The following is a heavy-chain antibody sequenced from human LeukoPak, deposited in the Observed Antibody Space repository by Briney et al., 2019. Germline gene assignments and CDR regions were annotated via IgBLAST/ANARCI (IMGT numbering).Heavy chain of an antibody. J-gene: IGHJ4*02. D-gene: IGHD6-19*01. Sequence: GGSLRLSCAASGFTFSSYDMHWVRQATGKGREWVSAIGTAGDTYYPGSVKGRFTISRENAKNSLCLQMNSLRAGDTAVYYCARASSGWRGGFDYWGQGTLVTVSS. CDR2: IGTAGDT. CDR1: GFTFSSYD. V-gene: IGHV3-13*01. CDR3: ARASSGWRGGFDY.